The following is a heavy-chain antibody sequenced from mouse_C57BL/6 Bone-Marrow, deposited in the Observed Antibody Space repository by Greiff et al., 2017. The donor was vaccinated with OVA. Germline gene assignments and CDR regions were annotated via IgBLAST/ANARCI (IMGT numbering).Heavy chain of an antibody. J-gene: IGHJ3*01. CDR2: IDPEDGET. V-gene: IGHV14-2*01. Sequence: VQLQQSGAELVKPGASVKLSCTASGFNIKDYYMHWVKQRTEQGLEWIGRIDPEDGETKYATKFQGKATITADTSSNTAYLQLSSLTSEDTAVYYCATYDYDVSWFAYWGQGTVVTVSA. CDR3: ATYDYDVSWFAY. D-gene: IGHD2-4*01. CDR1: GFNIKDYY.